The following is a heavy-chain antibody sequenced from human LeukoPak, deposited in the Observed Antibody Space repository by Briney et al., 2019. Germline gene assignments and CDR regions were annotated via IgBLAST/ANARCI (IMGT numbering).Heavy chain of an antibody. D-gene: IGHD2-2*01. CDR3: ARVGSSTSPWVDY. CDR2: IWYDGSNK. J-gene: IGHJ4*01. Sequence: PGGSLRLSCAASGFTFSSYGMHWVRQAPGKGLEWVAVIWYDGSNKYYADSVKGRFTISRDNAKNSLYLQMNSLRAEDTAVYYCARVGSSTSPWVDYWXXXXXVTVSX. CDR1: GFTFSSYG. V-gene: IGHV3-33*01.